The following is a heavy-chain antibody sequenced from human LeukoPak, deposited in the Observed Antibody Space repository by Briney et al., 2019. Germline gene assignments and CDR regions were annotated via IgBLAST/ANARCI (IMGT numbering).Heavy chain of an antibody. CDR1: GGSISSYY. V-gene: IGHV4-59*01. CDR2: IYYSGST. Sequence: SETLSLTCAVSGGSISSYYWSWIRQPPGKGLEWVGYIYYSGSTNYNPSLKSRVTISVDTSKNQFSLKLSSVTAADTAVYYCARFRVSWAAFDSWGRGTMVTVSS. CDR3: ARFRVSWAAFDS. D-gene: IGHD2-8*01. J-gene: IGHJ3*02.